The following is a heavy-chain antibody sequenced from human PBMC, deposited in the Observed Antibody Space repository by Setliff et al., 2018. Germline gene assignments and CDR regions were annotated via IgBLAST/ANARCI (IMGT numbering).Heavy chain of an antibody. V-gene: IGHV3-23*01. J-gene: IGHJ6*03. D-gene: IGHD6-19*01. Sequence: GGSLRLSCEASGFSFSDYAMSWVRQAPGKGLEWVSGSSVGKTDYADSVKGRFAISRDNSKNTLSLQMSSLRTEDTAIYFCAKSSVASTFYYFYYMDVWGKGTTVTVSS. CDR3: AKSSVASTFYYFYYMDV. CDR1: GFSFSDYA. CDR2: SSVGKT.